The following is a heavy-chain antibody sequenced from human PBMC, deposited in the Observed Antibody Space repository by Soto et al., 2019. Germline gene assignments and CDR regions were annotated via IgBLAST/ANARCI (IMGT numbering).Heavy chain of an antibody. CDR3: ARGNWNYYYGLDV. CDR1: EFTFDKYY. D-gene: IGHD1-20*01. J-gene: IGHJ6*02. V-gene: IGHV3-7*01. CDR2: IKPDGSEQ. Sequence: GGSLRLSCAASEFTFDKYYMTWVRQAPGKGPEWVANIKPDGSEQYYVDSVKGRFTISRDNANNSLYIQMNSLRAEDTAVYFCARGNWNYYYGLDVWGQGTTVTVSS.